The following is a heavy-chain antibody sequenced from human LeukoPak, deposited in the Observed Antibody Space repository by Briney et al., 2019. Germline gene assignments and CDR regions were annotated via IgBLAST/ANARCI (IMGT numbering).Heavy chain of an antibody. Sequence: ASVKVSCKASGYTFTSYGISWVREAPGQGLEWMGWISAYNGNTNYAQKLQGRVTMTTDTSTSTAYMELRSLRSDDTAVYDCARYYYDSSGYYSNYWGQGTLVTVSS. CDR3: ARYYYDSSGYYSNY. CDR2: ISAYNGNT. CDR1: GYTFTSYG. J-gene: IGHJ4*02. V-gene: IGHV1-18*01. D-gene: IGHD3-22*01.